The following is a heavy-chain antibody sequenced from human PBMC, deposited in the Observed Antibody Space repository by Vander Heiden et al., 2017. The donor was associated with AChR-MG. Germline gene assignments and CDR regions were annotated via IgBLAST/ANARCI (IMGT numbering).Heavy chain of an antibody. J-gene: IGHJ6*03. CDR3: AREGYGSGSYYNAMLGVYYYYYMDV. V-gene: IGHV1-8*01. Sequence: QVQLVQSGAEVKKPGASVKVSCKASGYTFTSYDINWVRQATGQGLEWMGWMNPNSGNTGYAQKFQGRVTMTRNTSISTAYMELSSLRSEDTAVYYCAREGYGSGSYYNAMLGVYYYYYMDVWGKGTTVTVSS. CDR2: MNPNSGNT. D-gene: IGHD3-10*01. CDR1: GYTFTSYD.